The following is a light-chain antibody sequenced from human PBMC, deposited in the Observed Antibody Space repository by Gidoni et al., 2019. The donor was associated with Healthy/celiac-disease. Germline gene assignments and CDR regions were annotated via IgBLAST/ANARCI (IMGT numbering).Light chain of an antibody. Sequence: DIVMTQSPDSLAVSLGERATINCKSSQSVLYSSNNKNYLAWYQQKPGQPPKLLIYWASTRESGVPDRFSGSGSGTDFTLTISSLQAEDVAVYCCQQYYSTPLTFXGXTKVXIK. J-gene: IGKJ4*01. V-gene: IGKV4-1*01. CDR2: WAS. CDR3: QQYYSTPLT. CDR1: QSVLYSSNNKNY.